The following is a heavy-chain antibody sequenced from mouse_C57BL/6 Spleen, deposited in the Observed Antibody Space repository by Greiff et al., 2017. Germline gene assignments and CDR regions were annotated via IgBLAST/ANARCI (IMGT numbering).Heavy chain of an antibody. CDR1: GYTFTGYW. Sequence: QVQLQQPGAELMKPGASVKLSCKATGYTFTGYWIAWVKQRPGHGLEWIGDILPGSGSTNYNEKFKGKATFTADTSSNTAYMHLSSLTTEDSAIYYCASIGYGAYYGGFLYWGQGTTLTVSS. J-gene: IGHJ2*01. D-gene: IGHD2-3*01. CDR2: ILPGSGST. V-gene: IGHV1-9*01. CDR3: ASIGYGAYYGGFLY.